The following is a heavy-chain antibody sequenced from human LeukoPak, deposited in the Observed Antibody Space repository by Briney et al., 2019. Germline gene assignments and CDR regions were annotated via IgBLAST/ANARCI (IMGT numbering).Heavy chain of an antibody. Sequence: NASETLSLTCTVSGGSISSSSYYWGWIRQPPGKGLEWIGSIYYSGSTYYNPSLKSRVTISVGTSKNQFSLKLSSVTAADTAVYYCARLLDCSSTSCYAFFDYWGQGTLVTVSS. J-gene: IGHJ4*02. CDR1: GGSISSSSYY. V-gene: IGHV4-39*01. CDR3: ARLLDCSSTSCYAFFDY. CDR2: IYYSGST. D-gene: IGHD2-2*01.